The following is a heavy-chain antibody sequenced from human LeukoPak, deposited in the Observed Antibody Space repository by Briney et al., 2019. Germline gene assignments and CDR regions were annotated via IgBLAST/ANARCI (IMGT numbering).Heavy chain of an antibody. Sequence: GAALKICCQGFGSSFTNYWIGWVRPMPGKGLEWMGIIYPGDSDTRYSPSFQGQVTISADKSISTAYLQWSSLKASDTAMYYCARQTSYSLDIWGQGTMVTVSS. D-gene: IGHD2-15*01. CDR1: GSSFTNYW. V-gene: IGHV5-51*01. CDR3: ARQTSYSLDI. J-gene: IGHJ3*02. CDR2: IYPGDSDT.